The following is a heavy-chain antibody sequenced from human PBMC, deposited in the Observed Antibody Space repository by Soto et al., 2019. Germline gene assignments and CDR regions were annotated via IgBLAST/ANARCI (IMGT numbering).Heavy chain of an antibody. V-gene: IGHV4-31*03. Sequence: TLSLTCTVSGGSISSGGYYWSWIRQHPGKGLEWIGYIYYSGSTYYNPSLKSRVTISVDTSKNQFSLKLSPVTAADTAVYYCARVRPSNYYDYWGQGTLVTVSS. CDR2: IYYSGST. CDR1: GGSISSGGYY. CDR3: ARVRPSNYYDY. D-gene: IGHD4-4*01. J-gene: IGHJ4*02.